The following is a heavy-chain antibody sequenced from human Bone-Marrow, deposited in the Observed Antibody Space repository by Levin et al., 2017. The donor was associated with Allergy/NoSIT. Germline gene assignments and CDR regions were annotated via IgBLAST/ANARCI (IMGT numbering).Heavy chain of an antibody. CDR1: GGTFSSYA. V-gene: IGHV1-69*06. Sequence: SVKVSCKASGGTFSSYAISWVRQAPGQGLEWMGGIIPIFGTANYAQKFQGRVTITADKSTSTAYMELSSLRSEDTAVYYCARDGTGWEYDILTGYFEGQVWGQGTLVTVSS. CDR2: IIPIFGTA. CDR3: ARDGTGWEYDILTGYFEGQV. D-gene: IGHD3-9*01. J-gene: IGHJ4*02.